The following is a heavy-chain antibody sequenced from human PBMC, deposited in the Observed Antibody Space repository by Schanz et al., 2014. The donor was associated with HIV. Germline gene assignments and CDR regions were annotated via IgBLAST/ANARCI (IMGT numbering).Heavy chain of an antibody. CDR2: IWYDGTNK. D-gene: IGHD3-22*01. J-gene: IGHJ4*02. CDR3: AKDRFEHFYYSTGPYDYFDH. CDR1: GFTFTSYG. V-gene: IGHV3-33*06. Sequence: VQLLESGGGAVQPGKSLRVSCAASGFTFTSYGMHWARQTPGRGLEWVAVIWYDGTNKYYADSVKGRFTISRDNSKNTLYLQMNSLRVEDTAVYYCAKDRFEHFYYSTGPYDYFDHWGRGTLVTVSS.